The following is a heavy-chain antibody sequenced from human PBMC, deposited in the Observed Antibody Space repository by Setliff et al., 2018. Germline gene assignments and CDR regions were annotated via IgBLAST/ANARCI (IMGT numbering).Heavy chain of an antibody. J-gene: IGHJ5*02. CDR2: IIPILGIA. D-gene: IGHD3-10*01. CDR1: GGTFSSYT. Sequence: SVKVSCKASGGTFSSYTISWVRRAPGQGLEWMGRIIPILGIANYAQKFQGRVTITAGKSTSTAYMELSSLRSEDTAVYYCARDISLGKAAVWFGELKGWFDPWGQGTLVTVSS. CDR3: ARDISLGKAAVWFGELKGWFDP. V-gene: IGHV1-69*04.